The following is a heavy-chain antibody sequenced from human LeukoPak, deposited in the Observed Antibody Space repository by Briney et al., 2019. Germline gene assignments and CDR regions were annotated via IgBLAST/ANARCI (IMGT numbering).Heavy chain of an antibody. D-gene: IGHD5-18*01. V-gene: IGHV3-11*04. J-gene: IGHJ4*02. Sequence: EGSLRLSCAASTFTFSDYYMSWIRQAPGKGLEWVSHISSSGSFIYYADSVKGRFTISRDNAKNSLDLQMNSLRDVDTAIYYCARAGGGGYNYGLDYWGQGILVAVSS. CDR2: ISSSGSFI. CDR1: TFTFSDYY. CDR3: ARAGGGGYNYGLDY.